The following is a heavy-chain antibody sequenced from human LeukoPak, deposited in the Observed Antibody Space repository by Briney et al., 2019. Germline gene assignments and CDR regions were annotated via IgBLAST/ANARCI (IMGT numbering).Heavy chain of an antibody. Sequence: SLKISCAASGFTFDDYAMHWVRQAPGKGLEWVSGISWNSGSIGYADSVKGRFTISRDNARNSLYLQMNSLRAEDTALYYCANSYSGSYYLSWGQGTLVTVSS. CDR1: GFTFDDYA. J-gene: IGHJ4*02. D-gene: IGHD3-10*01. CDR3: ANSYSGSYYLS. CDR2: ISWNSGSI. V-gene: IGHV3-9*01.